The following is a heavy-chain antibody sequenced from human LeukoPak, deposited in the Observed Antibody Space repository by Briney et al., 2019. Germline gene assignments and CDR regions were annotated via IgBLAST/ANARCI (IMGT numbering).Heavy chain of an antibody. J-gene: IGHJ4*02. CDR1: GFTFSSYS. V-gene: IGHV3-15*01. CDR3: TTRGDVGSSGWYYFDY. Sequence: PGGSLRLSCAASGFTFSSYSMSWVRQAPGKGLEWVGRIKTKTDGGTPDYAAPVKGRFTISRDDSKNTLYLQMNSLKTDDTAVYYCTTRGDVGSSGWYYFDYWGQGTLVTVSS. D-gene: IGHD6-19*01. CDR2: IKTKTDGGTP.